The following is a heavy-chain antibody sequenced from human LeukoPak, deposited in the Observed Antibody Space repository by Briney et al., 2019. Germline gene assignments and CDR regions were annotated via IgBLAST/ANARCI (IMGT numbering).Heavy chain of an antibody. J-gene: IGHJ6*03. CDR3: ARVPHTFGGVIGMGDYYYYMDV. CDR2: IYYSGST. D-gene: IGHD3-16*01. V-gene: IGHV4-31*03. CDR1: GGSISSGGYY. Sequence: SETLSLTCTLSGGSISSGGYYWSWIRQHPGKGLEWIGYIYYSGSTYYNPSLKSRVTISVDTSKNQFSLKLSSVTAADTAVYYCARVPHTFGGVIGMGDYYYYMDVWGKGTTVTVSS.